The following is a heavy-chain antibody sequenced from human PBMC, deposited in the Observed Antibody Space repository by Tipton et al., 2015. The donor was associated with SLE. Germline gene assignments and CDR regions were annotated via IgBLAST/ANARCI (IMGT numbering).Heavy chain of an antibody. J-gene: IGHJ2*01. Sequence: SLRLSCAASGFTFGSYSMTWVRQAPGKGLEWVSCINTNGGITYYADSVKGRFTISRDNSVNTLFLQMNGLRGDDTALYFCARDRGMTLGYFDLWGRGTLVTVSS. CDR1: GFTFGSYS. CDR2: INTNGGIT. V-gene: IGHV3-23*01. D-gene: IGHD1-14*01. CDR3: ARDRGMTLGYFDL.